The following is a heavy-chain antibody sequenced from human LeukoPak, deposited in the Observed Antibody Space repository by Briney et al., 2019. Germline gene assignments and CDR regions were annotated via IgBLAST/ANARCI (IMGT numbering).Heavy chain of an antibody. CDR2: TSSSGNTM. CDR1: GFTFSRSE. Sequence: GGSLRLSCAASGFTFSRSEMDWVRQAPGKGLEWISYTSSSGNTMFYADSVKGRFTISRDNAKNSLYLQMNSLRVEDTAIYYCVRDTRDGSATWFDPWGQGTLVTVPS. J-gene: IGHJ5*02. CDR3: VRDTRDGSATWFDP. V-gene: IGHV3-48*03. D-gene: IGHD5-24*01.